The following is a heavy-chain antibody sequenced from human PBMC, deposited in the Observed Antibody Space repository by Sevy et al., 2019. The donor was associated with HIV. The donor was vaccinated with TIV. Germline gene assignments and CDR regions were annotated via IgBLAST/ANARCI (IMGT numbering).Heavy chain of an antibody. D-gene: IGHD3-22*01. V-gene: IGHV3-7*03. CDR3: GGGEIYSSSPAGMDV. Sequence: GGSLRLSCAASEFTFSYYWMTWVRQAPGKGLEWVANIKQDGSEKYYVDSVKGRFTISRDNAKNSLYLQMNSLRAEDTAMFSGGGGEIYSSSPAGMDVWGQGTTVTVSS. CDR1: EFTFSYYW. CDR2: IKQDGSEK. J-gene: IGHJ6*02.